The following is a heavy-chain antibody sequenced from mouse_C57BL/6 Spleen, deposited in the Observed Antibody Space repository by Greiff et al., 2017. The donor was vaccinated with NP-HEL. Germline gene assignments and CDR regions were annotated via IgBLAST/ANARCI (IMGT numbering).Heavy chain of an antibody. CDR3: ARGGWDRYFDV. CDR1: GYAFTNYL. CDR2: INPGSGGT. D-gene: IGHD3-3*01. Sequence: QVQLQQSGAELVRPGTSVKVSCKASGYAFTNYLIEWVKQRPGQGLEWIGVINPGSGGTNYNEKFKGKATLTADKSSSTAYMQLSSLTSEDSAVYFCARGGWDRYFDVWGTGTTVTVSS. J-gene: IGHJ1*03. V-gene: IGHV1-54*01.